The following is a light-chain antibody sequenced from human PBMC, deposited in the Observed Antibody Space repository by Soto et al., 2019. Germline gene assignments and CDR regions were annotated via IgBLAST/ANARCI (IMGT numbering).Light chain of an antibody. CDR1: SSDVGGYNY. Sequence: QSVLTQPASVSGSPGQSITISCTGTSSDVGGYNYVSWYQQHPGKAPKLMIYEVSNRPSGVSNRFSGSKSGNTASLTISGLQAEDGADYYCSSYTSSSTYYVFGTGTKVTAL. V-gene: IGLV2-14*01. CDR2: EVS. J-gene: IGLJ1*01. CDR3: SSYTSSSTYYV.